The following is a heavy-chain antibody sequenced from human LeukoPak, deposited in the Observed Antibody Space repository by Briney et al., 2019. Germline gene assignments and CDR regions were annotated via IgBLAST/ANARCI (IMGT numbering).Heavy chain of an antibody. V-gene: IGHV3-23*01. Sequence: PGGSLRLSCAASGFTFSTYAMSWVRRAPGKGLEWVSVISGSGGSTYYADSVKGRFTISRDNSKNTLYLQMNSLRAEDTAVYYCAPGIAAAGTFGYWGQGTLVTVSS. CDR1: GFTFSTYA. CDR2: ISGSGGST. J-gene: IGHJ4*02. CDR3: APGIAAAGTFGY. D-gene: IGHD6-13*01.